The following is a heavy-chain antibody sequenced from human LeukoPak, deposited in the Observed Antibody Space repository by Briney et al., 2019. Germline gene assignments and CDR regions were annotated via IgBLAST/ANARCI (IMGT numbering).Heavy chain of an antibody. CDR2: ISYDGSNK. CDR3: AREHYYDSSGYYSVDY. D-gene: IGHD3-22*01. Sequence: GGSLRLSCAASGFTFNSYGMHWVRQAPGKGLEWVAVISYDGSNKYYADSVKGRFTISRDNSKNTLYLQMNSLRAEDTAVYYCAREHYYDSSGYYSVDYWGQGTLVTVSS. V-gene: IGHV3-30*19. CDR1: GFTFNSYG. J-gene: IGHJ4*02.